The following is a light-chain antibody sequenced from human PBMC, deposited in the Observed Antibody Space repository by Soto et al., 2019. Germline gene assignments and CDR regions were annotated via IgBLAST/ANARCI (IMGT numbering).Light chain of an antibody. V-gene: IGLV2-14*03. J-gene: IGLJ1*01. CDR3: SSYTTSNTXQXV. CDR2: DVS. Sequence: QSVLTQPASVSGSPGQSITISCTGTSSDVGGYNYVSWYQHHPGKAPKLMIFDVSNRPSGVSNRFSGSKSGNTASLTISGLQPEDEADYYCSSYTTSNTXQXVFGTGTKVTV. CDR1: SSDVGGYNY.